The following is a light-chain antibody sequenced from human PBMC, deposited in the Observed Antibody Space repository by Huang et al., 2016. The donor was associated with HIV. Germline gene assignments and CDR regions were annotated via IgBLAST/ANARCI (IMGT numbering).Light chain of an antibody. V-gene: IGKV1-5*03. CDR3: QQYNSYSMT. CDR2: KAS. Sequence: DIQMTQSPSTLSASIGDRVTITCRASQSISTWLAWYQQKPGQAPKFLISKASSLQSGVPSRCSGSGSGTEFTLTISSLQPDDFATYYCQQYNSYSMTFGQGTRLDVK. J-gene: IGKJ5*01. CDR1: QSISTW.